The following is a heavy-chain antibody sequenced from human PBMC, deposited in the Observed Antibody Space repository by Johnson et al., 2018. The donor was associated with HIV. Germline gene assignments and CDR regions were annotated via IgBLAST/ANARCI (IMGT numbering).Heavy chain of an antibody. CDR1: GFTVSSNY. J-gene: IGHJ3*02. Sequence: VQLVESGGGLIQPGGSLRLSCAASGFTVSSNYMSWVRQAPGKGLEWVSVIYSGGSTYYADSVKGRFTISRDNSKNTLYLQMNSLRAEDTAVYYCAAPDIVVVVALEGYAFDIWGQGTMVTVSS. CDR2: IYSGGST. CDR3: AAPDIVVVVALEGYAFDI. V-gene: IGHV3-66*03. D-gene: IGHD2-15*01.